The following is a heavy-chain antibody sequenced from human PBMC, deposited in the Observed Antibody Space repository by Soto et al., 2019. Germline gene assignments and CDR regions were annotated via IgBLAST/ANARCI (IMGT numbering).Heavy chain of an antibody. J-gene: IGHJ4*02. Sequence: EVQLVESGGGLVQPGESLILSCAASGFTFSSYWMQWIRQAPGKGLVWVARVSSDGSSTVYANSVTGRLTNSRDNAKNTLYIQMNSLSDEDPAVYYCARGLPNFSSFDSWGQGTLVTVSS. CDR2: VSSDGSST. V-gene: IGHV3-74*01. CDR1: GFTFSSYW. D-gene: IGHD5-12*01. CDR3: ARGLPNFSSFDS.